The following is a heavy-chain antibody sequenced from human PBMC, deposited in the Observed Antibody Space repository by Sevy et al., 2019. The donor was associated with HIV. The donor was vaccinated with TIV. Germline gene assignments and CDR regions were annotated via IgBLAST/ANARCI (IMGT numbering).Heavy chain of an antibody. V-gene: IGHV4-4*07. J-gene: IGHJ5*02. Sequence: SETLSLTCTVSGGSISSYYWSWIRQPAGKGLEWIGRIYTSGSTNYNPSLKRRVTMSVDTSKNQFSLKLSSVTAADTAVYYCARGGSSWKMYNWFDPWGQGTLVTVSS. D-gene: IGHD6-13*01. CDR3: ARGGSSWKMYNWFDP. CDR1: GGSISSYY. CDR2: IYTSGST.